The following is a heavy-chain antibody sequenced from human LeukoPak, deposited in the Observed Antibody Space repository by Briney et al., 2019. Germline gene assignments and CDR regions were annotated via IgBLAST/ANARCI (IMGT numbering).Heavy chain of an antibody. CDR3: AREGFGSYGTDAFDI. Sequence: GGSLRLSCAASGFTFSSYAMSWVRQAPGKGLEWVSAISGSGGSTYYADSVKGRFNISRDNSKNTLYLQMNSLRAEDTAVYYRAREGFGSYGTDAFDIWGQGTMVTVSS. CDR1: GFTFSSYA. CDR2: ISGSGGST. V-gene: IGHV3-23*01. J-gene: IGHJ3*02. D-gene: IGHD1-26*01.